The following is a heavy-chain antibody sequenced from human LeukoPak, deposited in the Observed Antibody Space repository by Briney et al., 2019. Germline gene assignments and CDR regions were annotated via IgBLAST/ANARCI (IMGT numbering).Heavy chain of an antibody. Sequence: AGGSLRLSCAASGFTFSSYGMHWVRQAPGKGLEWVAFIRYDGSNKYYADSVKGRFTISRDNSKNTLYLQMNSLRAEDTAVYYCARGFYGDYDYWGQGTLVTVSS. J-gene: IGHJ4*02. CDR1: GFTFSSYG. CDR2: IRYDGSNK. D-gene: IGHD4-17*01. V-gene: IGHV3-30*02. CDR3: ARGFYGDYDY.